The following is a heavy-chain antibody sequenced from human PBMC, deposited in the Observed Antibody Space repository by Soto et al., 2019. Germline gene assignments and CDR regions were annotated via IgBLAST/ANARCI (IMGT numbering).Heavy chain of an antibody. J-gene: IGHJ6*02. Sequence: SVKVSCKASGGNFRSEAISWVRQAPGHGLEWMGRIIPMFSTPHYAQKFQGRVTIIADESTTTVNMEMRGLTYEDTAVYYCARAQFSDILTADDYGMDVWGQGTSVTVS. D-gene: IGHD3-9*01. CDR3: ARAQFSDILTADDYGMDV. CDR2: IIPMFSTP. CDR1: GGNFRSEA. V-gene: IGHV1-69*13.